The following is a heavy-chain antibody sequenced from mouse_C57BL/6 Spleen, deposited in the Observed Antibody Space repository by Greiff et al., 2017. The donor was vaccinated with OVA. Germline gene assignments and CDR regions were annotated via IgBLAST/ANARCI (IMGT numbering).Heavy chain of an antibody. D-gene: IGHD1-1*01. Sequence: QVQLQQSGAELVRPGASVTLSWKASGYTFTDYEMHWVKQTPVHGLEWIGAIDPETGGTAYNQKFKGKAILTADKSSSTAYMELRSLTSEDSAVYYCTRGGITTVVSYFDYWGQGTTLTVSS. CDR1: GYTFTDYE. CDR3: TRGGITTVVSYFDY. V-gene: IGHV1-15*01. CDR2: IDPETGGT. J-gene: IGHJ2*01.